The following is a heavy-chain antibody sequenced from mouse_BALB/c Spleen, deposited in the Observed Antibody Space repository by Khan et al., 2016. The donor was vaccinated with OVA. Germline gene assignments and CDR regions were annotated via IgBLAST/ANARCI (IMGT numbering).Heavy chain of an antibody. CDR3: ARRTTEYAMDY. CDR1: GYTFTSYT. Sequence: QIQLVQSGAELARPGASVKMSCKASGYTFTSYTMHWVKQRPGQGLEWIGYINPRSGYTNYNQKFNDKATLTADKSSSTAYMQLSSLTSEDSAVYYCARRTTEYAMDYWGQGTSVTVSA. V-gene: IGHV1-4*01. J-gene: IGHJ4*01. D-gene: IGHD2-14*01. CDR2: INPRSGYT.